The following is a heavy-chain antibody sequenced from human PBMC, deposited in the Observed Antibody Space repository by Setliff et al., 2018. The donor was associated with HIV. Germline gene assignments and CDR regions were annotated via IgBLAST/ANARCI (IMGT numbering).Heavy chain of an antibody. CDR3: ASTYYYDSLHFHH. CDR2: IYYSGST. CDR1: GGSISSHY. D-gene: IGHD3-22*01. Sequence: LSLTCTVSGGSISSHYWSWIWQPPGKGLEWIGYIYYSGSTNYNPSLKSRVTMSVDTSKNQFSLKLSSVTAADTAVYYCASTYYYDSLHFHHWGQGTLVTVSS. J-gene: IGHJ1*01. V-gene: IGHV4-59*11.